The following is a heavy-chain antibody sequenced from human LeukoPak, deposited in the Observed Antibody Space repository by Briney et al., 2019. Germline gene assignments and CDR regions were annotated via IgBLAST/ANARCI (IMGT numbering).Heavy chain of an antibody. CDR2: ISPSGGST. J-gene: IGHJ3*01. Sequence: GASVKVSCKAFGYTFTSNYMHWVRQAPGQGPEWMGVISPSGGSTTYAQKFQGRVTLTRDMSTSTVYMELSSLRSEDTAVYYCASSVAVAVLNVWGQGTMVTVSS. V-gene: IGHV1-46*01. CDR1: GYTFTSNY. CDR3: ASSVAVAVLNV. D-gene: IGHD6-19*01.